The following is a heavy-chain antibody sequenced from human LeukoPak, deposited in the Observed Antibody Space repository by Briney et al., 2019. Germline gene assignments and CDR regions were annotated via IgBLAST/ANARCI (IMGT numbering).Heavy chain of an antibody. CDR3: ARTGENPPAATLYGMDV. J-gene: IGHJ6*02. D-gene: IGHD2-15*01. CDR2: IIPIFGSA. Sequence: SVKVSCKASGGTFSSYGISWVRQAPGQGLEWMGGIIPIFGSANYAQKFQGRVTITADESTSTAYMELSSLRSEDTAVYYCARTGENPPAATLYGMDVWGQGTTATVSS. V-gene: IGHV1-69*13. CDR1: GGTFSSYG.